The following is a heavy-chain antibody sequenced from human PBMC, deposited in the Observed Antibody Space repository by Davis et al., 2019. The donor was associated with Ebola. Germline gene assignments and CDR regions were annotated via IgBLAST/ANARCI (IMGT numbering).Heavy chain of an antibody. CDR2: INAGNGNT. CDR1: GYTFTSYA. J-gene: IGHJ4*02. V-gene: IGHV1-3*01. Sequence: ASVKVSCKASGYTFTSYAMHWVRQAPGQRLEWMGWINAGNGNTKYSQKFQGRFTITRDTSATTAYLEVSSLTSEDMAVYYCARDEFDFWGQGTLVTVSS. CDR3: ARDEFDF.